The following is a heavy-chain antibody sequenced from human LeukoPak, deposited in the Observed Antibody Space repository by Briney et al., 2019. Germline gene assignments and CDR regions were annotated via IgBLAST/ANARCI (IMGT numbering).Heavy chain of an antibody. J-gene: IGHJ6*02. CDR3: ARRSLVRTVGYYYGMDV. V-gene: IGHV4-59*08. CDR1: GFTFSSYG. Sequence: SGGSLRLSCAASGFTFSSYGMHWIRQAPGKGLEWIGYIYYSGSTSYNPSLKSRVTISVDTSKKQFSLKLSSVIAADTAVYYCARRSLVRTVGYYYGMDVWGQGTTVTVSS. D-gene: IGHD1-26*01. CDR2: IYYSGST.